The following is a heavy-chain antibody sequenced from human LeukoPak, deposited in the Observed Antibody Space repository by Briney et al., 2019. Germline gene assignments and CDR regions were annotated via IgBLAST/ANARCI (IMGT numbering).Heavy chain of an antibody. CDR3: AKVGAISKGSYSFDY. CDR2: ISWNRGSI. J-gene: IGHJ4*01. Sequence: GGSLRLSCAASGFTFEDYAMHWVRQAPGKGLEWVSGISWNRGSIGYADSVKGRFTISRDNAKNSLYLQMNSLRAEDTALYYCAKVGAISKGSYSFDYWGHGTLVTVSS. D-gene: IGHD4-17*01. CDR1: GFTFEDYA. V-gene: IGHV3-9*01.